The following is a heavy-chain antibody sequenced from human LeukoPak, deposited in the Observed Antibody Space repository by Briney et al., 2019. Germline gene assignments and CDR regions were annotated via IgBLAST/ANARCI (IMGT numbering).Heavy chain of an antibody. CDR3: ASGNPPQYYYDLG. Sequence: PGGSLRLSCAASGFTFSSYSMNWVRQAPGKGLEWVSSISSSSSYINYADSVKGRFTISRDNAKNSLYLQMNSLRAEDTAVYYCASGNPPQYYYDLGGGQGTLVTVSS. CDR1: GFTFSSYS. D-gene: IGHD3-10*01. V-gene: IGHV3-21*01. J-gene: IGHJ4*02. CDR2: ISSSSSYI.